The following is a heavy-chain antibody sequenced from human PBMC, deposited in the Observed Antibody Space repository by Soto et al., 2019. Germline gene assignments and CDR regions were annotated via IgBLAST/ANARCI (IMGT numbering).Heavy chain of an antibody. CDR2: ISYDGSNK. CDR3: AKDGHSSSWYLGYYYYYYGMDV. V-gene: IGHV3-30*18. D-gene: IGHD6-13*01. CDR1: GFTFSSYG. J-gene: IGHJ6*02. Sequence: QVQLVESGGGVVQPGRSLRLSCAASGFTFSSYGMHWVRQAPGKGLEWVAVISYDGSNKYYADSVKGRFTISRDNSKNXXYXQXXSLRAEDTAVYYCAKDGHSSSWYLGYYYYYYGMDVWGQGTTVTVSS.